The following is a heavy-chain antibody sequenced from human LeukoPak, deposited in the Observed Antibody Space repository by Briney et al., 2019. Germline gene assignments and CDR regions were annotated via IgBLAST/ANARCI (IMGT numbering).Heavy chain of an antibody. CDR3: ARDPSAVAGFFDY. CDR1: GFTFSTYW. D-gene: IGHD6-19*01. V-gene: IGHV3-74*01. CDR2: IETDGSST. J-gene: IGHJ4*02. Sequence: GGSLRLSCAASGFTFSTYWMHWVRQAPGKGLVRVSRIETDGSSTSYADSVKGRFTISRDNAKNTLYLQMNSLRAEDTAVYYCARDPSAVAGFFDYWGQGTLVTVSS.